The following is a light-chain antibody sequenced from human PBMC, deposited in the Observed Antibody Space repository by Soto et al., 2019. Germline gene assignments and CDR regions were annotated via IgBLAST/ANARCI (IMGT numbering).Light chain of an antibody. V-gene: IGKV3-20*01. Sequence: EIVLTQSPGTLSLSPGERATLSCRASQSVSSGHLAWYQQKPGLAPRLLIYGASSRATGIPDRFGGSGSGTDFTLTISRLEPDDFAVYYCQQYSSFPRTFGQGTKVDIK. CDR1: QSVSSGH. CDR3: QQYSSFPRT. J-gene: IGKJ1*01. CDR2: GAS.